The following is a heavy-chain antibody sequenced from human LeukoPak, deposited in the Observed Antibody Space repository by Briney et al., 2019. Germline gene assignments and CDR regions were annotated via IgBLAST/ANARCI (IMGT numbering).Heavy chain of an antibody. J-gene: IGHJ4*02. CDR1: GFTFSDYS. V-gene: IGHV3-48*02. Sequence: GGSLRLSCAASGFTFSDYSMNWVRQAPGKGLEWISYFSGDSINIWYADSVKGRFTISRDNAKNSVFLQMNSLRDEDSAVYYCARDSNWAFDYWGQGTLVTVSS. CDR3: ARDSNWAFDY. CDR2: FSGDSINI. D-gene: IGHD7-27*01.